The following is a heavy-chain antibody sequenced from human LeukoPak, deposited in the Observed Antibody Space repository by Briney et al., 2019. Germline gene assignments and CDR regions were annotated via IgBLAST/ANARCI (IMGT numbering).Heavy chain of an antibody. J-gene: IGHJ3*02. CDR3: ARRNAVVGDAFDI. CDR1: GFTFNTYS. V-gene: IGHV3-21*01. CDR2: IISSSTYI. Sequence: PGGSLRLSCAASGFTFNTYSMYWVRQAPGKGLEWVSSIISSSTYIHYADSVKGRFTISRDNAKNSLYLQMNSLRGEDTAVYYCARRNAVVGDAFDIWGPGTMVTVSS. D-gene: IGHD2-15*01.